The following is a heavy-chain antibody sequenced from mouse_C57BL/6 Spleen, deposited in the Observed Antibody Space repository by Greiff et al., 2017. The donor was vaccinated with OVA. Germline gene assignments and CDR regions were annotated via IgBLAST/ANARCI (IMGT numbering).Heavy chain of an antibody. Sequence: VKLMESGAELARPGASVKLSCKASGYTFTSYGISWVKQRTGQGLEWIGEIYPRSGNTYYNEKFKGKATLTADKSSSTAYMELRSLTSEDSAVYFCARGDYYGSSYLWYFDVWGTGTTVTVSS. V-gene: IGHV1-81*01. D-gene: IGHD1-1*01. J-gene: IGHJ1*03. CDR3: ARGDYYGSSYLWYFDV. CDR1: GYTFTSYG. CDR2: IYPRSGNT.